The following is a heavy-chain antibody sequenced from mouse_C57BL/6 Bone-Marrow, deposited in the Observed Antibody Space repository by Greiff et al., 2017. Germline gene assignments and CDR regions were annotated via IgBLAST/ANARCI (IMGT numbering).Heavy chain of an antibody. CDR2: IRLKSDNYAP. Sequence: EVKLVESGGGLVQPGGSMKLSCVASGFTFSNSWMNWVRQSPEKGLEWVDQIRLKSDNYAPHYAEAVKGRFTISRDDSKSSVYLQMNNLRAEDTGIYYCTDGVTYFDYWGQGTTLTVSS. V-gene: IGHV6-3*01. J-gene: IGHJ2*01. D-gene: IGHD2-2*01. CDR3: TDGVTYFDY. CDR1: GFTFSNSW.